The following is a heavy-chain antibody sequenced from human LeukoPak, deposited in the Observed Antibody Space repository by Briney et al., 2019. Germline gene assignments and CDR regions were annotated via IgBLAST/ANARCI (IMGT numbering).Heavy chain of an antibody. CDR2: ISSNGGST. V-gene: IGHV3-64D*06. Sequence: PGGSLRLSCSASGFTFSSYAMHWVRQAPGKGLEYVSAISSNGGSTYYADSVKGRFTISRDNSKNTLYLQMSSLRAEDTAVYYCVKDSERPWIQLWQVPGYFDYWGQGTLVTVSS. J-gene: IGHJ4*02. CDR3: VKDSERPWIQLWQVPGYFDY. D-gene: IGHD5-18*01. CDR1: GFTFSSYA.